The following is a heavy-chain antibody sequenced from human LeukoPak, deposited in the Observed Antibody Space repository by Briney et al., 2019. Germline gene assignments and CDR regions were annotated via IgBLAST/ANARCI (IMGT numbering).Heavy chain of an antibody. CDR2: IYTSGST. J-gene: IGHJ4*02. CDR1: GGSISSGSYC. CDR3: ARELAGYGKLDY. Sequence: SQTLSLTCTVSGGSISSGSYCWSWIRQPAVKGLEWIGRIYTSGSTNYNPSLKSRVTISPDTSKNQFSLKLSSVTAADTAVYYCARELAGYGKLDYWGQGILVTVSS. D-gene: IGHD5-12*01. V-gene: IGHV4-61*02.